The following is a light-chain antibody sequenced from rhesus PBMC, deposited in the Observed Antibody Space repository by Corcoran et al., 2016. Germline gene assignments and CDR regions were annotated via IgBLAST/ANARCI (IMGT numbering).Light chain of an antibody. CDR1: QSINNW. Sequence: DIQMTQSPSSLSASVGDTVTITCRASQSINNWLAWYQQKPGKAPNLLIYKASTLQSGVPSRFIGVGAVTDFTLTISSLQSEDFATYYCKQYSSSPLTFGGGTKVELK. CDR2: KAS. CDR3: KQYSSSPLT. J-gene: IGKJ4*01. V-gene: IGKV1-22*01.